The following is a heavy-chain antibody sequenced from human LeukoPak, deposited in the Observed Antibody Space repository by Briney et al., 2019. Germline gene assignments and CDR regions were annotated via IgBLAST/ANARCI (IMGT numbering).Heavy chain of an antibody. V-gene: IGHV3-7*01. CDR3: ASQRLSYFQH. CDR1: GFTFSSYW. J-gene: IGHJ1*01. Sequence: GGSLKLSCAASGFTFSSYWMSWVRQAPGKGLEWVANIKQDGSERYYVDSVKGRFTISRDNAKNSLYLQMNSLRAEDTAVYYCASQRLSYFQHWGQGTLVTVSS. CDR2: IKQDGSER.